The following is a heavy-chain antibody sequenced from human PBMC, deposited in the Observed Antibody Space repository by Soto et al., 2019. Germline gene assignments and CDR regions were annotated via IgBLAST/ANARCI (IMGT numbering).Heavy chain of an antibody. Sequence: SETLSLTCAVYGGSFSGYYWSWIRQPPGKGLEWIGEINHSGSTNYNPSLKSRVTISVDTSKNQFSLKLSSVTAADTAVYYCARLYGDYYFDYWGQGTLVTVSS. D-gene: IGHD4-17*01. J-gene: IGHJ4*02. CDR2: INHSGST. V-gene: IGHV4-34*01. CDR3: ARLYGDYYFDY. CDR1: GGSFSGYY.